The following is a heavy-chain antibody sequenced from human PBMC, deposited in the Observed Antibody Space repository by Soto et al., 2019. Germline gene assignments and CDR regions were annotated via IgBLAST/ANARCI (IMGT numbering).Heavy chain of an antibody. CDR1: GYTFTSYA. CDR3: AIVRPAAIYYSFGMDV. CDR2: INAGNCNT. D-gene: IGHD2-2*01. V-gene: IGHV1-3*01. Sequence: ASVKVSCKASGYTFTSYAMHWVRQAPGQRLEWMGWINAGNCNTKYSQKFQGRVTITRDTSASTAYMELSSLRSEDTAVYYCAIVRPAAIYYSFGMDVLGQGTTVTVSS. J-gene: IGHJ6*02.